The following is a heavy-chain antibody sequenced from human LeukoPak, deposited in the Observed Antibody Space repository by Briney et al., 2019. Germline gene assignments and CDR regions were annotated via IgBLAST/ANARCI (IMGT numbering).Heavy chain of an antibody. V-gene: IGHV1-69*05. CDR2: ILPIFGTA. J-gene: IGHJ6*03. Sequence: ASVKVSCKASGGTFSSYAISWVRQAPGQGLEWMGVILPIFGTANYAQKFKGRVTITTDESTSTAYMELSSLRSEDTAVYYCTVPAAIDYYYYYYMDVWGKGTTVTVSS. D-gene: IGHD2-2*01. CDR3: TVPAAIDYYYYYYMDV. CDR1: GGTFSSYA.